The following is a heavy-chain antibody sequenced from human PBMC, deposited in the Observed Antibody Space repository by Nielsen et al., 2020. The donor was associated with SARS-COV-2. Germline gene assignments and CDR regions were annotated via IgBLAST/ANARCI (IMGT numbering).Heavy chain of an antibody. CDR1: VFPFSRTW. Sequence: GALKISCSASVFPFSRTWLDWVRQAPGQGRVWVSRINPSGSGTAYADSVKGRFAVSRDNAENTVVLQIHSLRVEDTAVYYCAGGADFWSGTQKYYMDVWGKGTTVTVSS. CDR3: AGGADFWSGTQKYYMDV. CDR2: INPSGSGT. J-gene: IGHJ6*04. D-gene: IGHD3-3*01. V-gene: IGHV3-74*01.